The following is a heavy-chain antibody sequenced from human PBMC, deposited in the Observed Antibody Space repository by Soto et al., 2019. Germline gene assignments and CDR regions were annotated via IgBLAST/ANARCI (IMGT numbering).Heavy chain of an antibody. Sequence: SETLSLTCAVYGGSFSGYYWSWIRQPPGKGLEWIGEINHSGGTNYNPSLKSRVTISVDTSKNQFSLKLSSVTAADTAVYYCARADYYGSGSSNWFDPWGQGTLVTVSS. V-gene: IGHV4-34*01. CDR3: ARADYYGSGSSNWFDP. D-gene: IGHD3-10*01. CDR2: INHSGGT. CDR1: GGSFSGYY. J-gene: IGHJ5*02.